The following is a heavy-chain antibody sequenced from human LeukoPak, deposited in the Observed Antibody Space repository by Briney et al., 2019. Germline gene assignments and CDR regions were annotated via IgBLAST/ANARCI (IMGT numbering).Heavy chain of an antibody. Sequence: PGGSLRLSCAASGFTVSSYAMSWVRQAPGKGLEWVSAISGSGGSTYYADSVKGRFTISRDNSKNTLYLQMNSLRAEDTAVYYCANGYSSGSGGVDYWGQGTLVTVSS. CDR1: GFTVSSYA. CDR2: ISGSGGST. J-gene: IGHJ4*02. CDR3: ANGYSSGSGGVDY. D-gene: IGHD6-19*01. V-gene: IGHV3-23*01.